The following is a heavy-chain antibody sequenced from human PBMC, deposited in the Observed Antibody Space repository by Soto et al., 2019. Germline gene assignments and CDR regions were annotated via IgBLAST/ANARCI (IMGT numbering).Heavy chain of an antibody. CDR2: IYYSGST. Sequence: SETLSLTCTVSGGSISSGDYYWSWIRQPPGKGLEWIGYIYYSGSTYYNPSLKSRVTISVDTSKNQFSLKLSSVTAADTAVYYCARRAAPSYYDSSGYYSGIYYFDYWGQGTLVTVSS. J-gene: IGHJ4*02. CDR3: ARRAAPSYYDSSGYYSGIYYFDY. D-gene: IGHD3-22*01. V-gene: IGHV4-30-4*01. CDR1: GGSISSGDYY.